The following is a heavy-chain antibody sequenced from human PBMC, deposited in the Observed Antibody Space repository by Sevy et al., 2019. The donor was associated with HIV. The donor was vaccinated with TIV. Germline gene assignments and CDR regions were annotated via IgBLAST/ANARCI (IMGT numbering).Heavy chain of an antibody. CDR2: ISSSGSTI. J-gene: IGHJ6*02. CDR3: ARDGLKAYCSSTSCNYGMDV. D-gene: IGHD2-2*01. V-gene: IGHV3-48*03. Sequence: RGSLRLSCAASGFTFSSYEMNWVRQAPGKGLEWVSYISSSGSTIYYADSVKGRFTISRDNAKNSLYLQMNSLRAEDTAVYYCARDGLKAYCSSTSCNYGMDVWGQGTTVTVSS. CDR1: GFTFSSYE.